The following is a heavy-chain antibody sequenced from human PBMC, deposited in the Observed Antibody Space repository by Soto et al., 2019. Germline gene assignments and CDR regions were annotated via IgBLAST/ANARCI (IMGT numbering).Heavy chain of an antibody. V-gene: IGHV3-73*02. Sequence: EVQLVESGGGLVQPGGSLKLSCAASGFTFSGSAMHWVRQASGKGLEWVGRIRSKANSYATAYAASVKGRFTISRDDSKNTAYLQMNSLKTEDTAVYYCTRHALQYCGGDCYHLPYFDLWGRGTLVTVSS. CDR1: GFTFSGSA. CDR2: IRSKANSYAT. J-gene: IGHJ2*01. CDR3: TRHALQYCGGDCYHLPYFDL. D-gene: IGHD2-21*02.